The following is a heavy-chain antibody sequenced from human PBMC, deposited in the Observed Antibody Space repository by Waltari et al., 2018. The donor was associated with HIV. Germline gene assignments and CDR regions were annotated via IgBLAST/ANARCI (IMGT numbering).Heavy chain of an antibody. Sequence: EVQLVQSGGGLIKPGGSLRLSCAASGFSVTNDWMHWVRQSPGKGLVLVSRINIDGRTIDYADSVKGRFTISRDSAKSALSLQMNSLREEDTAVYYCSRDTFGEYDFGGQGALVTVSS. CDR1: GFSVTNDW. D-gene: IGHD3-3*01. J-gene: IGHJ4*02. V-gene: IGHV3-74*01. CDR2: INIDGRTI. CDR3: SRDTFGEYDF.